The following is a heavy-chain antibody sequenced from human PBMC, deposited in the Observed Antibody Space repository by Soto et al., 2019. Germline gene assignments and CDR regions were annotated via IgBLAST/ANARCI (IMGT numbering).Heavy chain of an antibody. CDR1: GYTFTSYA. D-gene: IGHD6-19*01. CDR2: INAGNGNT. Sequence: GASVKVSCKASGYTFTSYAMHWVRQAPGQRLEWMGWINAGNGNTKYSQKFQGRVTITRDTSASTAYMELSSLRSEDTAVYYCARGLRGLYPRYSSGTFDYWGQGTLVTVSS. V-gene: IGHV1-3*01. J-gene: IGHJ4*02. CDR3: ARGLRGLYPRYSSGTFDY.